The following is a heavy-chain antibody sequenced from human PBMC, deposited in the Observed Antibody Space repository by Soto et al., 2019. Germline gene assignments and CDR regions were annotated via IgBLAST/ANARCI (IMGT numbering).Heavy chain of an antibody. V-gene: IGHV4-59*08. CDR2: IYYSGST. CDR3: TGRSVTARHPVFFAP. CDR1: EGTIGNHG. J-gene: IGHJ5*02. D-gene: IGHD6-6*01. Sequence: SVVEGTIGNHGGRRIMQTQGKGLEWIGYIYYSGSTNYNPSLKSRVTISVDTSKNQFSLKLSSVTAADTAVYYCTGRSVTARHPVFFAPLGHGTPVTVSS.